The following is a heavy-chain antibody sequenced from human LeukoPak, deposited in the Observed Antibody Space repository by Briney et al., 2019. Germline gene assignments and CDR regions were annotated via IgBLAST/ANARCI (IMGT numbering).Heavy chain of an antibody. CDR1: GFTFSSYG. Sequence: PGRSLRLSCAASGFTFSSYGMHWVRQAPGKGLEWVAVIWYDGSNKYYADSVKGRFTISRDNSKNTLYLQMNSLRAEDTAVYYCARPIWDDSGSYLSPFDYWGQGTLVTVSS. J-gene: IGHJ4*02. CDR2: IWYDGSNK. D-gene: IGHD3-10*01. CDR3: ARPIWDDSGSYLSPFDY. V-gene: IGHV3-33*01.